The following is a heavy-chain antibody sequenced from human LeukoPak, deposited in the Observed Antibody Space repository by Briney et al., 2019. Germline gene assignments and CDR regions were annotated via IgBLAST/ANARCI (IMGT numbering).Heavy chain of an antibody. J-gene: IGHJ6*02. V-gene: IGHV5-51*01. CDR2: IYPGDSDT. D-gene: IGHD2-2*01. Sequence: GESLKISGKASGYSFTSYWIGWVRQMPGKGLEWMGIIYPGDSDTRYSPSFQSQVTISDYKSITTAYLQWSSLQASDVAMYYCARNIPAGMRGGYYYSGMDVWGQGTTVTVSS. CDR1: GYSFTSYW. CDR3: ARNIPAGMRGGYYYSGMDV.